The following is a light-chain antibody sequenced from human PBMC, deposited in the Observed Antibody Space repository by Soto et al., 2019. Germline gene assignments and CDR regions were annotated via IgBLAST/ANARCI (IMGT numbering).Light chain of an antibody. CDR1: QNIRSY. CDR2: ATS. V-gene: IGKV1-39*01. CDR3: QQGYTTRWT. Sequence: DIQMTQSPTSLYASVGDTVTITCRAGQNIRSYLYWYQQIPGKAPSLLIYATSIPQTGVPSRFSGSGTGTDFTLTINGLQREDFATYFCQQGYTTRWTFGHGTKVEIK. J-gene: IGKJ1*01.